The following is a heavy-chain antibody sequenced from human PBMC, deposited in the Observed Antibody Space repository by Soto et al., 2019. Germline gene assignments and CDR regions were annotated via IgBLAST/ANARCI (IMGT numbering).Heavy chain of an antibody. Sequence: ASVKVSCKASGYTFTDYAIHWVCQAPGQRLEWMGWINAGNGNTKYSQKFQGRVTITRDTSASTAYMELSSLRSEDTAVYYCARVGAAAGPYYFDYWGQGTLVTVSS. CDR3: ARVGAAAGPYYFDY. CDR1: GYTFTDYA. CDR2: INAGNGNT. V-gene: IGHV1-3*01. J-gene: IGHJ4*02. D-gene: IGHD6-13*01.